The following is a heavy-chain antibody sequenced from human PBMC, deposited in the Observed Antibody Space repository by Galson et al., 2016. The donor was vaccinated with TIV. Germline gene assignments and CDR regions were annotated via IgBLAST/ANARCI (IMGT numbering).Heavy chain of an antibody. CDR1: GFTFSDFG. CDR2: ISDAGNT. Sequence: SLRLSCAASGFTFSDFGMHWVRQAPGKGLEWVSLISDAGNTYYSESVRGRFTISRDNSRNTLYLQMNGLRTEDTAVYYCARDRMIDGTYYYYYFGMDVWGQGTAVTVSS. J-gene: IGHJ6*02. D-gene: IGHD3-22*01. CDR3: ARDRMIDGTYYYYYFGMDV. V-gene: IGHV3-NL1*01.